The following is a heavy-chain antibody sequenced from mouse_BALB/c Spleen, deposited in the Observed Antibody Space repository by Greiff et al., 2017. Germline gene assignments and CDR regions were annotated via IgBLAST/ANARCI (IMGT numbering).Heavy chain of an antibody. D-gene: IGHD4-1*01. CDR2: IWSDGST. V-gene: IGHV2-6-2*01. J-gene: IGHJ4*01. Sequence: VQLQESGPDLVAPSQSLSITCTVSGFSLTSYGVHWVRQPPGKGLEWLVVIWSDGSTTYNSALKSRLSISKDNSKSQVFLKMNSLQTDDTAMYYFARHSGILYAMDYWGQGTSVTVSS. CDR1: GFSLTSYG. CDR3: ARHSGILYAMDY.